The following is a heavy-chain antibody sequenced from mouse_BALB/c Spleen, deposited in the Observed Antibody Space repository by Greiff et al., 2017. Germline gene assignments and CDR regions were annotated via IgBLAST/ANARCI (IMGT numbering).Heavy chain of an antibody. D-gene: IGHD2-4*01. Sequence: EVKLMESGPGLVKPSQSLSLTCTVTGYSITSDYAWNWIRQFPGNKLEWMGYISYSGSTSYNPSLKSRISITRDTSKNQFFLQLNSVTTEDTATYYCARREESTMITLWYFDVWGAGTTVTVSS. V-gene: IGHV3-2*02. CDR2: ISYSGST. J-gene: IGHJ1*01. CDR3: ARREESTMITLWYFDV. CDR1: GYSITSDYA.